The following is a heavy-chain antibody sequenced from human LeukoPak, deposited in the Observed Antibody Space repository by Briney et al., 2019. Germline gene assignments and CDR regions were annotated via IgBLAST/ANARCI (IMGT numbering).Heavy chain of an antibody. J-gene: IGHJ4*02. CDR2: ISYDGSNK. CDR1: GFTFSSYG. Sequence: PGGSLRLSCAASGFTFSSYGMHWVRQAPGKGLEWVAVISYDGSNKYYADSVRGRFTISRDNSKNTLYLQMNSLRAEDTAVYYCARRYDYVWGSYRLYYFDYWGQGTLVTVSS. V-gene: IGHV3-30*03. CDR3: ARRYDYVWGSYRLYYFDY. D-gene: IGHD3-16*02.